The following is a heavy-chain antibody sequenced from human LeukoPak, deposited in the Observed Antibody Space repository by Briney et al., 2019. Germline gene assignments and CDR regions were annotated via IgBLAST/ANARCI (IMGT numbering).Heavy chain of an antibody. V-gene: IGHV3-30*04. D-gene: IGHD5-18*01. Sequence: GGSLRLSRAASGFTFSSYAMHWVRQAPGKGLEWVAVISYDGSNKYYADSVKGRFTISRDNSKNTLYLQMNSLRAEDTAVYYCARGRGYSYAIDYWGQGTLVTVSS. CDR1: GFTFSSYA. CDR2: ISYDGSNK. J-gene: IGHJ4*02. CDR3: ARGRGYSYAIDY.